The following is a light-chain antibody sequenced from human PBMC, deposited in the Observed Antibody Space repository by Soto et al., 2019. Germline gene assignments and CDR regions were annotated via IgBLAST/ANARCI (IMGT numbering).Light chain of an antibody. Sequence: DIVMTQSPLSLPVTPGEPASISCRSSQSLLHSNGYIHLDWYLQKPGQSPQLLIYLGSNRASGVPDRFSGSRSGTDFTLKISRVEAEDVGVYYCMQALQTPRTFGGGTKVEIK. J-gene: IGKJ4*01. CDR1: QSLLHSNGYIH. CDR3: MQALQTPRT. V-gene: IGKV2-28*01. CDR2: LGS.